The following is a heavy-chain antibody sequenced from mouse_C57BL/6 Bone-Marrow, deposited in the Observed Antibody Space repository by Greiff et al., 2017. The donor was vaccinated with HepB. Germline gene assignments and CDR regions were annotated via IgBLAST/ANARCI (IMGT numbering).Heavy chain of an antibody. V-gene: IGHV1-20*01. D-gene: IGHD2-1*01. J-gene: IGHJ2*01. CDR2: INPYNGDT. CDR1: GYSFTGYF. CDR3: ARARGNPFDY. Sequence: VQLKQSGPELVKPGDSVKISCKASGYSFTGYFMNWVMQSHGKSLEWIGRINPYNGDTFYNQKFKGKATLTVDKSSSTAHMELRSLTSEDSAVYDCARARGNPFDYGGQGTTLTVSA.